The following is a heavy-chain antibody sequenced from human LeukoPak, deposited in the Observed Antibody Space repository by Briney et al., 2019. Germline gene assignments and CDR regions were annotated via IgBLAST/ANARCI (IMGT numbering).Heavy chain of an antibody. CDR1: GGSISSYY. D-gene: IGHD6-19*01. V-gene: IGHV4-59*01. J-gene: IGHJ4*02. CDR2: IYYSGST. CDR3: ASSSGWPRSVDY. Sequence: SETLPLTCTVSGGSISSYYWSWIRQPPGKGLEWIGYIYYSGSTNYNPSLKSRVTISVDTSKHQFSLKLSSVTAADTAVYYCASSSGWPRSVDYWGQGTLVTVSS.